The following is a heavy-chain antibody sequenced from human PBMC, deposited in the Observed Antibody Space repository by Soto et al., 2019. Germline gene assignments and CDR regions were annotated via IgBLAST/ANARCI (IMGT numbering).Heavy chain of an antibody. CDR1: GLTFSGYA. CDR3: AKDVISGDGFWLMDH. D-gene: IGHD2-21*02. CDR2: IYGNGAGI. V-gene: IGHV3-23*01. Sequence: GGSLRLSCAASGLTFSGYAMTWVRQAPGKGLESVSGIYGNGAGIQYADSVRGRFTISRDNSKNTLYLQMNSLRAEDTAVYYCAKDVISGDGFWLMDHWGQGTLVTVSS. J-gene: IGHJ4*02.